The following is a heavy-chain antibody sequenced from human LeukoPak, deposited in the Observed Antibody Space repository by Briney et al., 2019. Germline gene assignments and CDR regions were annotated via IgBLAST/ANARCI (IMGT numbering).Heavy chain of an antibody. D-gene: IGHD2-21*02. CDR1: GFTVSSNC. CDR3: ARDCGGDCSDAFDI. Sequence: PGGSLRLSCAASGFTVSSNCMSWVRQPPGKGLEWVSVICSGGSTYYADSVMGRFTISRDNSKNTLYLQMNSLRAEDTAVYYCARDCGGDCSDAFDIWGQGTMVTVSS. J-gene: IGHJ3*02. CDR2: ICSGGST. V-gene: IGHV3-53*01.